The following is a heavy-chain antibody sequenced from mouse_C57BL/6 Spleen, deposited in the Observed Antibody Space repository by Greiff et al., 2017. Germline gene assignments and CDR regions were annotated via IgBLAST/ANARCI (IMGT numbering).Heavy chain of an antibody. Sequence: EVQLQQSGPELVKPGASVKIPCKASGYTFTDYHMDWVKQSHGKSLEWIGDINPNNGGTIYNHKFKGKATLTVDKSSSTASMALRSLTSDDTAVYSCASSCKGTTVSYLDYWGQGTTLTVSS. CDR1: GYTFTDYH. J-gene: IGHJ2*01. V-gene: IGHV1-18*01. CDR3: ASSCKGTTVSYLDY. D-gene: IGHD1-1*01. CDR2: INPNNGGT.